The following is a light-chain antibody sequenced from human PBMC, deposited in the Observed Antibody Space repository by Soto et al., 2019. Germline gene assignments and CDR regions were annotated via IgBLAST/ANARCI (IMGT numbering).Light chain of an antibody. J-gene: IGKJ1*01. Sequence: EIVMTQSPATLSVSPGGRATLSCRASQSISDTLAWYQQKPGQAPRLLIHGASTRAPGFPARFSGSGSGTDFPLTISSLQSEDFAVYYCQQYDNWPWTFGQATKVEIK. CDR3: QQYDNWPWT. V-gene: IGKV3-15*01. CDR2: GAS. CDR1: QSISDT.